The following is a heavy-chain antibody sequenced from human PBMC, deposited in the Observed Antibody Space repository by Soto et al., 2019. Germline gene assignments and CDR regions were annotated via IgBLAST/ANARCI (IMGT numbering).Heavy chain of an antibody. CDR2: IYFTGST. Sequence: SETLSLTCTVSGGAVSSGTYYWSWVRQPPGKGLEWIGHIYFTGSTNYNPSLKSRVTMSLDTSRSQFSLKLSSVTAADTAVYYCTRGPPRVQWFDPWGLGTLVTVSS. V-gene: IGHV4-61*01. CDR3: TRGPPRVQWFDP. CDR1: GGAVSSGTYY. J-gene: IGHJ5*02.